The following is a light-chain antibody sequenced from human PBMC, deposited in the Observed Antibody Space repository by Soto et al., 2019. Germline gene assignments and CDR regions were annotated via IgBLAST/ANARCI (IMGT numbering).Light chain of an antibody. CDR3: SSYTSSNTLV. Sequence: QSARTQPASVSRSPGQSITISCTGTSSDIGGYNYVSWYQQHPGKAPKLMIYAVTNRPSGVSNRFSGSKSGNTASLTISGLQAEDETDYYCSSYTSSNTLVFGGGTKLTVL. J-gene: IGLJ2*01. CDR2: AVT. V-gene: IGLV2-14*03. CDR1: SSDIGGYNY.